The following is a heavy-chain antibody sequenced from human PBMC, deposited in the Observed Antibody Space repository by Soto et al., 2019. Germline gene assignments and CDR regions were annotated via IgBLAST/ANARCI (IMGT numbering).Heavy chain of an antibody. CDR2: IIPLFAKT. V-gene: IGHV1-69*06. D-gene: IGHD3-22*01. J-gene: IGHJ4*02. CDR1: GYSFTKYH. Sequence: GASVKVSCKASGYSFTKYHMHWVRQAPGQGLEWVGGIIPLFAKTNFAQKLQGRVTITADKSTGTVYMELSNLRSEDTAVYYCARGLPYYYNSSGSPFDYWGQGSLVTVPQ. CDR3: ARGLPYYYNSSGSPFDY.